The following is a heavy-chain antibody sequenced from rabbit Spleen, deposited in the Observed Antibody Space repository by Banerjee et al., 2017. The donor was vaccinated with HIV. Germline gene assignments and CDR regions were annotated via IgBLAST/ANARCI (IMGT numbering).Heavy chain of an antibody. CDR2: INIVTGKS. V-gene: IGHV1S45*01. J-gene: IGHJ4*01. Sequence: LEESGGGLVKPGGTLTLTCTVSGFSFSSNWICWVRQAPGKGLEWIACINIVTGKSVYASWAKGRFTMSRTSSTTVTLQMSSLTAADTATYFCARGSYYTYGFAGYAATIQGDYFNLWGQGTLVTVS. CDR3: ARGSYYTYGFAGYAATIQGDYFNL. CDR1: GFSFSSNW. D-gene: IGHD6-1*01.